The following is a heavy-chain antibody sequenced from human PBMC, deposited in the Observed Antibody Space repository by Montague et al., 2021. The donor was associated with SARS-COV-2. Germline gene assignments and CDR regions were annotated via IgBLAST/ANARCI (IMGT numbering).Heavy chain of an antibody. CDR2: IYYSGIT. Sequence: SETLSLTCTVSGGSLSSYYWSWIRQPPGKGLEWIGYIYYSGITNYNPSLKSRVTISVDTSKNQFSLNLSSVTAADTAVYYCARHVSGSLTHFHHWGQGSLVTVSS. J-gene: IGHJ1*01. CDR1: GGSLSSYY. V-gene: IGHV4-59*08. D-gene: IGHD1-26*01. CDR3: ARHVSGSLTHFHH.